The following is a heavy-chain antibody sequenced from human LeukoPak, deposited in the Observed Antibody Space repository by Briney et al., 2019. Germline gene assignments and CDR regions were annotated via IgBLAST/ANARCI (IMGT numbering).Heavy chain of an antibody. Sequence: GGSLRLSCAASGFTFSSYGMHWVRQAPGKGLEWVAVIWYDGSNKYYADSVKGRFTISRDNSKNTLYLQMNSLRAEDTAVYYCAKVIGTYYYYGMDVWGQGTTVTVSS. J-gene: IGHJ6*02. CDR1: GFTFSSYG. V-gene: IGHV3-33*06. CDR3: AKVIGTYYYYGMDV. D-gene: IGHD1-1*01. CDR2: IWYDGSNK.